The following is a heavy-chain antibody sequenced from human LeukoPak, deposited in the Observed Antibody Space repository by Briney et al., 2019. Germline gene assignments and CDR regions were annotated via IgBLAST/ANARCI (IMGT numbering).Heavy chain of an antibody. V-gene: IGHV3-23*01. CDR2: ITDSGVDT. J-gene: IGHJ4*02. Sequence: GGSLRLSCAASGFTFSSDWMTWVRQAPEKGLEWVSSITDSGVDTYYADSVKGRFTISRDNSKNTLFLQMNSLRAEDTAVYYCAKGSRGSYHYWGQGTLVTVSS. CDR1: GFTFSSDW. CDR3: AKGSRGSYHY. D-gene: IGHD1-26*01.